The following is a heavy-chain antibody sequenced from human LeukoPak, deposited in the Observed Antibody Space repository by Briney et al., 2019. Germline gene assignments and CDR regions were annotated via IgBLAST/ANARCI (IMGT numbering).Heavy chain of an antibody. CDR1: GLTFSSYS. CDR2: ISSSSSYI. V-gene: IGHV3-21*01. J-gene: IGHJ4*02. D-gene: IGHD3-22*01. CDR3: ARDQEYYYDSSGY. Sequence: GGSLRLSCAASGLTFSSYSMNWVRQAPGKGLEWVSSISSSSSYIYYADSVKGRFTISRDNAKNSLYLQINSLRAEDTAVYYCARDQEYYYDSSGYWGQGTLVTVSS.